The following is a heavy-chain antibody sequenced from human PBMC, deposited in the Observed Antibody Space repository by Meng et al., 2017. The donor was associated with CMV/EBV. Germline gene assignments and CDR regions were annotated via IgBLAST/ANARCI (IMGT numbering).Heavy chain of an antibody. CDR2: IIPIFGTA. CDR3: ARRGPPADPGGLYYYYGMDD. CDR1: GGTFSSYA. V-gene: IGHV1-69*05. Sequence: SVQVSCKASGGTFSSYAISWVRQAPGQGLEWMGGIIPIFGTANYAQKFQGRVTITTDESTSTAYMVLSSLRSEDTAVYYCARRGPPADPGGLYYYYGMDDWGQGTTVTVSS. D-gene: IGHD2-2*01. J-gene: IGHJ6*02.